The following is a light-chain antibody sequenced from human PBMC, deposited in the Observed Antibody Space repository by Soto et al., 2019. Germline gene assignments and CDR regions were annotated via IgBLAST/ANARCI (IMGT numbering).Light chain of an antibody. CDR1: QTITIY. CDR2: AAS. J-gene: IGKJ1*01. CDR3: QQTYNTPPT. V-gene: IGKV1-39*01. Sequence: DVQMTQSPSSLSASEGDRVTITCRASQTITIYLNWYQRKPGKAPKLLIYAASILRSGVPSRFSGRGSGTDFTLTISSLQPEDFSTYYCQQTYNTPPTFGQGTKVEIK.